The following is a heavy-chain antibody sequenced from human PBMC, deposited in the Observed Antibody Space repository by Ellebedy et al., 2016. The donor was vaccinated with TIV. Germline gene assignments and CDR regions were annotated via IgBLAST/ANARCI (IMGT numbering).Heavy chain of an antibody. D-gene: IGHD3-3*01. CDR3: ARGQGYWSGYGMDV. V-gene: IGHV4-34*01. Sequence: MPGGSLRLSCAVSGGSFSPYFRTWIRQNPGKGLEWIGEINHSTTNSNPSLTSRVTRSIDASKNQFSLNLISLTAADTGVYYCARGQGYWSGYGMDVWGQGTTVTVSS. CDR1: GGSFSPYF. CDR2: INHSTT. J-gene: IGHJ6*02.